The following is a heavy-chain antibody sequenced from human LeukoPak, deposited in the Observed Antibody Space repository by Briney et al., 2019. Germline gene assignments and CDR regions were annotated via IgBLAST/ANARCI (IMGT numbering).Heavy chain of an antibody. CDR3: ARSDIVVGTVGAFDI. J-gene: IGHJ3*02. V-gene: IGHV4-30-4*07. CDR1: GDSISSGGYS. Sequence: PSETLSLTCTVSGDSISSGGYSWSWIRQPPGKGLEWIGYIYYSGSTYYNPSLKSRVTISVDTSKNQFSLKLSSVTAADTAVYYCARSDIVVGTVGAFDIRGQGTMVTVSS. CDR2: IYYSGST. D-gene: IGHD2-15*01.